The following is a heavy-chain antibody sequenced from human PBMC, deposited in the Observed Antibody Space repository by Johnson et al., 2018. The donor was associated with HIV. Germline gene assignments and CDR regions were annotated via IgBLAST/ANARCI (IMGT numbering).Heavy chain of an antibody. Sequence: VQLVASGGGLVQPGGSLRLSCAASGSSFSSYAMHCVRQAPGKGLEWVSAISGSGGSTYYADSVKGRFTISRDNSKNTLYLQMNSLRAEDTAVYYCARTNWNDDAGGAIDIWGQGTTVTVSS. CDR3: ARTNWNDDAGGAIDI. CDR1: GSSFSSYA. J-gene: IGHJ3*02. CDR2: ISGSGGST. D-gene: IGHD1-1*01. V-gene: IGHV3-23*04.